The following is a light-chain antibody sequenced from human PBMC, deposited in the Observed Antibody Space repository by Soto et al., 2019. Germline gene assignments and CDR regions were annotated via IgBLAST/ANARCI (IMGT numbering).Light chain of an antibody. CDR3: QQSYISSCT. CDR2: AAS. CDR1: QSIDTS. Sequence: DIQMTQSPSSLSASVGDRVTITCRASQSIDTSLNWYQQRPGKAPDLLIYAASTLQTGVPSRFSGGGSGTHFTLTISSLQPEDFATYYSQQSYISSCTFVPGTKVDIK. J-gene: IGKJ3*01. V-gene: IGKV1-39*01.